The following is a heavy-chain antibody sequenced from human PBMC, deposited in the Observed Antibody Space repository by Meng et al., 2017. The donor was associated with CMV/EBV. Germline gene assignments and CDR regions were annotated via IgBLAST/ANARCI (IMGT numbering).Heavy chain of an antibody. D-gene: IGHD5-24*01. CDR3: GRLGGDGYLDAFDI. V-gene: IGHV5-51*01. J-gene: IGHJ3*02. CDR2: IYPGDSDT. Sequence: GESLKISCKGSGYKFINHWIGWVRQMPGKGLEWMGMIYPGDSDTRYSPSFQGQVTISADKSISTAYLQWPSLKASDNAMYYCGRLGGDGYLDAFDIWGRGTVVTVSS. CDR1: GYKFINHW.